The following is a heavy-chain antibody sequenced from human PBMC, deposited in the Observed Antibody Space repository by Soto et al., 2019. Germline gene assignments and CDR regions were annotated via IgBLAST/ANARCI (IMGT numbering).Heavy chain of an antibody. V-gene: IGHV5-10-1*01. D-gene: IGHD3-10*01. Sequence: PGESLKISCKGSGYGFTSYWISWVRQMPGKGLEWMGRIDPSDSYTNYSPSFQGHVTISADKSISTAYLQWSSLKASDTAMYYCARFLVRVRENLDGMAFWGQGSSVPVSS. J-gene: IGHJ6*02. CDR3: ARFLVRVRENLDGMAF. CDR2: IDPSDSYT. CDR1: GYGFTSYW.